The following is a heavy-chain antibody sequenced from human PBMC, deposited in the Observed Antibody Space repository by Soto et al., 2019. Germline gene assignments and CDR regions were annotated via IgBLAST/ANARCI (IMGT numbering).Heavy chain of an antibody. J-gene: IGHJ4*02. V-gene: IGHV1-58*01. Sequence: SVKVSCKASGFTFTSSAVQWVRQARGQRLEWIGWVVVGSGNTNYAQKFQERVTITRDMSTSTAYMELSSLRSEDTAVYYCALQGGGVSPWDPTHWGQGTLVTVSS. D-gene: IGHD3-16*01. CDR2: VVVGSGNT. CDR3: ALQGGGVSPWDPTH. CDR1: GFTFTSSA.